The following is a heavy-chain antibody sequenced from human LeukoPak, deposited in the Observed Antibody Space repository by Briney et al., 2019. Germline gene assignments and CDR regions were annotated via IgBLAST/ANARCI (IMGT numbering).Heavy chain of an antibody. V-gene: IGHV3-7*01. CDR2: IKQDGSDK. CDR3: AKDGGTHFDH. J-gene: IGHJ4*02. D-gene: IGHD1-26*01. Sequence: GGSLRLSCAASGFTFTTYWMTWVRQAPGKGLEWVANIKQDGSDKYYVDSVKGRFTTSRDNAQNSLTLHMNTLRADDTAVYYCAKDGGTHFDHWGQGTLVTVSS. CDR1: GFTFTTYW.